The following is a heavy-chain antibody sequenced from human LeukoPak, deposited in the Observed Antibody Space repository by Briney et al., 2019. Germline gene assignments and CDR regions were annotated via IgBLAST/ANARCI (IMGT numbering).Heavy chain of an antibody. Sequence: GASVKVTCKASGGTFSSYAISWVRQAPGQGLEWMGGIIPIFGTANYAQKFQGRVTITADKSTSTAYMELSSLRSGDTAVYYCARGGPRQVDLGSDYYGSVPPFDYWGQGTLVTVSS. D-gene: IGHD3-10*01. J-gene: IGHJ4*02. CDR1: GGTFSSYA. CDR3: ARGGPRQVDLGSDYYGSVPPFDY. V-gene: IGHV1-69*06. CDR2: IIPIFGTA.